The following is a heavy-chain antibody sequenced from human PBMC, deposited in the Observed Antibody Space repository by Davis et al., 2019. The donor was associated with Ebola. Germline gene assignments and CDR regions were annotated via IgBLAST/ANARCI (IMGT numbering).Heavy chain of an antibody. J-gene: IGHJ6*02. CDR3: ASWGVHAWGGGMDV. CDR1: GGSISSSSYY. CDR2: INHSGST. V-gene: IGHV4-39*07. Sequence: SETLSLTCTVSGGSISSSSYYWGWIRQPPGQGLEWIGEINHSGSTNYNPSLKSRVTISVDTSKNQFSLKLSSVTAADTAVYYCASWGVHAWGGGMDVWGQGTTVTVSS. D-gene: IGHD3-16*01.